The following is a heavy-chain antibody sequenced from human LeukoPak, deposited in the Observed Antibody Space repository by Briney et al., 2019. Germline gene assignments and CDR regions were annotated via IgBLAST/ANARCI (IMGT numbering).Heavy chain of an antibody. D-gene: IGHD3-10*01. V-gene: IGHV1-69*05. CDR2: IIPIFGTA. Sequence: ASVNVSCKASGGTFSRYAISWVRQAPGQGLEWMGGIIPIFGTANYAQKFQGRVTITTDESTSTAYMELSSLRSEDTAVYYCARDFSGFGESDAFDIWGQGTMVTVSS. CDR3: ARDFSGFGESDAFDI. J-gene: IGHJ3*02. CDR1: GGTFSRYA.